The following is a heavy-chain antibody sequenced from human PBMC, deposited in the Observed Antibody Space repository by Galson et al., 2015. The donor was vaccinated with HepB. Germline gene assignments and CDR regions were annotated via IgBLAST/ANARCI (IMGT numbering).Heavy chain of an antibody. Sequence: QSGAEVKKPGESLKISCKGSGYSFTSYWIGWVRQMPGKGLEWMGIIYPGDSDTRYSPSFQGQVTISADKSISTAYLQWSSLKASDTAMYYCARSMVTAMPISPFDYWGQGTLVTVSS. CDR2: IYPGDSDT. V-gene: IGHV5-51*03. CDR3: ARSMVTAMPISPFDY. D-gene: IGHD5-18*01. CDR1: GYSFTSYW. J-gene: IGHJ4*02.